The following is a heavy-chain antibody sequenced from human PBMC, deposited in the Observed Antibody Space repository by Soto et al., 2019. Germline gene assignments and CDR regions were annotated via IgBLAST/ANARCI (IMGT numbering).Heavy chain of an antibody. Sequence: QVQLQQWGAGLLKPSETLSLTCAVYGGSFSGYYWSWIRQPPGKGLEWIGEINHSGSTNYNPSLKSRVTISVDTSKNKFSLNLSSVTAADTAVYYCAGGRGRQQLVMSYYYGMDVWGQGTTVTVSS. CDR3: AGGRGRQQLVMSYYYGMDV. J-gene: IGHJ6*02. CDR1: GGSFSGYY. CDR2: INHSGST. D-gene: IGHD6-13*01. V-gene: IGHV4-34*01.